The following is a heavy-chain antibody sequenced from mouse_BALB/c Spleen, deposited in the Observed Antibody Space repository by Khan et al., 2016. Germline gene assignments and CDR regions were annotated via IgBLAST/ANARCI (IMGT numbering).Heavy chain of an antibody. V-gene: IGHV1S34*01. CDR3: ARRDYDGNYAIDY. D-gene: IGHD1-1*01. Sequence: LVKTGASVTISCKASGYSFTGYYIHWVKQSHGKGLEWIGYISCYNGATNYNQKLRGKATFTVDTSSSAAFMQYNSLTSEDSTGYYCARRDYDGNYAIDYWGQGTSVTVSS. J-gene: IGHJ4*01. CDR1: GYSFTGYY. CDR2: ISCYNGAT.